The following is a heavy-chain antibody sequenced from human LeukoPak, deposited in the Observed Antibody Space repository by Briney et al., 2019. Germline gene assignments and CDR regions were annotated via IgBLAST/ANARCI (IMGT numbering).Heavy chain of an antibody. Sequence: ASVKVSCKASGYTFTSYGISWVRQAPGQGLEWMGWISAYNGNTNYAQKLQGRVTMTTDTSTSTAYMELRSLRSDDTAVYYCARDQISSGWYEARWFDPWGQGTLVTVSS. V-gene: IGHV1-18*01. CDR1: GYTFTSYG. D-gene: IGHD6-19*01. J-gene: IGHJ5*02. CDR2: ISAYNGNT. CDR3: ARDQISSGWYEARWFDP.